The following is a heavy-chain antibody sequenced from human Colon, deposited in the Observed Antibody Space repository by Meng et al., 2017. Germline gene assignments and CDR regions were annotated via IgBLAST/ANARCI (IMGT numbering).Heavy chain of an antibody. V-gene: IGHV3-72*01. J-gene: IGHJ6*02. CDR3: ARVLAVIGTNGYGMDV. Sequence: GESLKISCAASGFTFSDHYMDWVRQAPGKGLEWVGRSRDRVNSYTTEYVASVKGRFTISRDDSKNSLFLPMNSLKTEDTAVYYCARVLAVIGTNGYGMDVWGQGTSVTVSS. CDR1: GFTFSDHY. D-gene: IGHD6-19*01. CDR2: SRDRVNSYTT.